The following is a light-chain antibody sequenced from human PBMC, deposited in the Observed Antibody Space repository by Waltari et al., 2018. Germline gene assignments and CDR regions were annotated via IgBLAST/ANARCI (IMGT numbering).Light chain of an antibody. Sequence: QSALTQPASVSGSPGQSITISCTGTNSDVGDFDFVSWYQQHPGEAPKLLMYDVSNRPSGVSHRFSGSKSGNTASLTISGLQAEDEADYYCSSYTASRALEVLFGGGTKLTVL. V-gene: IGLV2-14*03. J-gene: IGLJ2*01. CDR1: NSDVGDFDF. CDR3: SSYTASRALEVL. CDR2: DVS.